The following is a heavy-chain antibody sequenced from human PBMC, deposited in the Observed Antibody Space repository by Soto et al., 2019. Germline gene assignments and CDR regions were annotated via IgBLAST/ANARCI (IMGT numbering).Heavy chain of an antibody. CDR1: GGSISSYY. Sequence: QVQLQESGPGLVKPSETLSLTCTVSGGSISSYYWSWIRQPPGKGLEWIGYIYYSGSTNYNPSRESRVTISIDTSNYQFSLKLTSVTAADTAVYYCARERYSGWYYFDYWGQGSLVTVSS. D-gene: IGHD6-19*01. CDR3: ARERYSGWYYFDY. V-gene: IGHV4-59*01. CDR2: IYYSGST. J-gene: IGHJ4*02.